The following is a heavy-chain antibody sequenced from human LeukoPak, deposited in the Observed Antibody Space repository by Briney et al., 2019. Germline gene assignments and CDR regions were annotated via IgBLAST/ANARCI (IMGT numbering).Heavy chain of an antibody. CDR1: GFTFDDYA. D-gene: IGHD3-22*01. CDR2: ISWNSGSI. CDR3: AKDIRGSGYDAFDI. J-gene: IGHJ3*02. V-gene: IGHV3-9*01. Sequence: GGSLRLSCAASGFTFDDYAMHWVRQAPGKGLEWVSGISWNSGSIGYADSVKGRFTISRDNAKNSLYLQMNSLRAEDTALYYCAKDIRGSGYDAFDIWGQGTMVTVSS.